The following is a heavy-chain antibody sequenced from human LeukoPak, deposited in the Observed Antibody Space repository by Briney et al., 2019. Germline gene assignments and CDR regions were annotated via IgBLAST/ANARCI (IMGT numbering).Heavy chain of an antibody. CDR2: ITASSGTI. Sequence: GGSLRLSCAASGFSISRSSMNWVRQAPGKGLEWVSYITASSGTIYYGDSVKGRFTISRDNAKNSLYLQMNSLRAEDTAVYYCARDGTGYCSSTSCYWTWFDPWGQGTLVTVSS. CDR3: ARDGTGYCSSTSCYWTWFDP. CDR1: GFSISRSS. D-gene: IGHD2-2*03. V-gene: IGHV3-48*04. J-gene: IGHJ5*02.